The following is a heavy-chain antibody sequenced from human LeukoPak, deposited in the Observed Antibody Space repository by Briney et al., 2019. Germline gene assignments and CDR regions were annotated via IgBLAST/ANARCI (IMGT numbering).Heavy chain of an antibody. CDR1: GGSISSNTYY. V-gene: IGHV4-39*01. D-gene: IGHD6-6*01. CDR3: ARRVAGIAAWDY. CDR2: IHYTGST. Sequence: SETLSLTCSVSGGSISSNTYYWGWIRQPPGKGLEWIGTIHYTGSTFYNPSLKSRVTISVDTSKNQFSLKLSSVTAADTAVYFCARRVAGIAAWDYWGQGTLVTVSS. J-gene: IGHJ4*02.